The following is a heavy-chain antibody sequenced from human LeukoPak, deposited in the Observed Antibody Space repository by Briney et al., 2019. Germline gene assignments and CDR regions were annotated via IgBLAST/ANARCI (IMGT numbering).Heavy chain of an antibody. Sequence: SETLSLTCAVYGGSFNVYYWSWIRQPPGKGLEWIGYIYYSGSTNYNPSLKSRVTISVDTSKNQFSLKLSSVTAADTAVYYCARGQNYYYYGMDVWGQGTTVTVSS. CDR3: ARGQNYYYYGMDV. CDR2: IYYSGST. CDR1: GGSFNVYY. V-gene: IGHV4-59*01. J-gene: IGHJ6*02.